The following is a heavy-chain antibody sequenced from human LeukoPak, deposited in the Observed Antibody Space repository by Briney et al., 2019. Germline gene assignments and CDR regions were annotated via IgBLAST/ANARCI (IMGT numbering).Heavy chain of an antibody. CDR2: INPNSGGT. D-gene: IGHD3-22*01. CDR3: APHRSPYYYDSSGAGGGMDV. Sequence: ASVKVSCKASGYTFTGYYMHWVRQAPGQGLEWMGWINPNSGGTNYAQKFQGRVTMTRDTSISTAYMELSRLRSDDTAVYYCAPHRSPYYYDSSGAGGGMDVWGQGTTVTVSS. J-gene: IGHJ6*02. CDR1: GYTFTGYY. V-gene: IGHV1-2*02.